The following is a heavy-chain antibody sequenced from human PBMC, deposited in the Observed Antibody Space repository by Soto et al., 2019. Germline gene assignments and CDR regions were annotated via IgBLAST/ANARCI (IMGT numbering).Heavy chain of an antibody. Sequence: QVQLVQSGAEVKKPGSSVKVSCKAPGGTFSSYAISWVRQAPGQGLEWMGGIIPIFGTAKYAQKFQGRVTITADEATRTGYMELRSLRSEATAVSYCARAQGGRSSLDIYYDYYYGMDVWGQGTTVTVSS. CDR2: IIPIFGTA. D-gene: IGHD2-15*01. CDR1: GGTFSSYA. J-gene: IGHJ6*02. V-gene: IGHV1-69*01. CDR3: ARAQGGRSSLDIYYDYYYGMDV.